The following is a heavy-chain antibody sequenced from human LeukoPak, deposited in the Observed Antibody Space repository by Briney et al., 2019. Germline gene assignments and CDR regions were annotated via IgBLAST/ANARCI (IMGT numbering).Heavy chain of an antibody. D-gene: IGHD3-22*01. CDR1: GFTFSSYA. Sequence: PGRSLRLSCAASGFTFSSYAMHWVRQAPGKGLEWVAVISYDGSNKYYADSVKGRFTISRDNSKNTLYLQMNSLRAEDTAMYYCARGVADYYDSSGYQNWGQGTLVTVSS. CDR2: ISYDGSNK. V-gene: IGHV3-30*14. J-gene: IGHJ4*02. CDR3: ARGVADYYDSSGYQN.